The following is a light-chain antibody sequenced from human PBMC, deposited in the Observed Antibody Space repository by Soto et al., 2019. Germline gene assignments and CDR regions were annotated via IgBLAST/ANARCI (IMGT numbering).Light chain of an antibody. CDR1: NIRSES. CDR3: QVWPSSSDQCV. V-gene: IGLV3-21*02. J-gene: IGLJ2*01. CDR2: DDR. Sequence: SYELTQPPSLSVAPGQTARITCGGDNIRSESVHWYQQKPGQAPVLVVYDDRDRPSGVPERFSGSNSGNTATMTISGVEAGDEADYYCQVWPSSSDQCVFGGGTKATVL.